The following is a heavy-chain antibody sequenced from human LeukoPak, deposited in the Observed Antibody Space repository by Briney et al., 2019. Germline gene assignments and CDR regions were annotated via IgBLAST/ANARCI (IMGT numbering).Heavy chain of an antibody. CDR3: ARKPYPYYYDSSGYYYVYDC. CDR2: INHSGST. CDR1: GGSISSYY. J-gene: IGHJ4*02. V-gene: IGHV4-34*01. Sequence: SETLSLTCTVSGGSISSYYWSWIRQPPGKGLEWIGEINHSGSTNYNPSLKSRVTISVDTSKNQFSLKLSSVTAADTAVYYCARKPYPYYYDSSGYYYVYDCWGQGTLVTVSS. D-gene: IGHD3-22*01.